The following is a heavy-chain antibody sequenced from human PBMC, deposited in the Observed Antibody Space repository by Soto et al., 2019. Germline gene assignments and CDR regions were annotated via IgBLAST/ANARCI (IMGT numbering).Heavy chain of an antibody. Sequence: SETLSHTCTFSGGSIISGDYYWSWIRQPPGKGLEWIGYIYYSGSTYYNPSLKSRVTISVDTSKNQFSLKLSSVTAADTAVYYCASQGGVVVSGYGYWGQGTLVTVSS. J-gene: IGHJ4*02. CDR3: ASQGGVVVSGYGY. CDR2: IYYSGST. D-gene: IGHD3-22*01. V-gene: IGHV4-30-4*01. CDR1: GGSIISGDYY.